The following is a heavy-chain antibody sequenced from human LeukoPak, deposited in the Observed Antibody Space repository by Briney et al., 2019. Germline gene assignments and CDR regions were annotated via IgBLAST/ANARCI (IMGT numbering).Heavy chain of an antibody. Sequence: PGGSLRLSCAASGVTLSSFAMSWARQAPGKGLEWVSGISSSGSGDNTYYADSVKGRFTISRDNSKNTLYLQMNSLRAEDTAVYYCAKSPDGAGDTSYRPNWFDPWGQGTLVTVSS. CDR2: ISSSGSGDNT. D-gene: IGHD2-2*01. CDR1: GVTLSSFA. CDR3: AKSPDGAGDTSYRPNWFDP. V-gene: IGHV3-23*01. J-gene: IGHJ5*02.